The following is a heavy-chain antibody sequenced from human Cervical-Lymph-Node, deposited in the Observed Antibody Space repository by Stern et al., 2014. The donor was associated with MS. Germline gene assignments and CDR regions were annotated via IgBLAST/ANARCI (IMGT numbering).Heavy chain of an antibody. Sequence: QITLKESGPALVKPTQTLTLTCAFSGFSLNSDGMCVGWIRQSPGKAPEWLALIAWDDDKYYSKSLQTRLTISKDTSKNHVVLTMTNMDPVDTATYYCARYSIATTGFRFWYFDVWGRGTLVTVSS. CDR2: IAWDDDK. CDR3: ARYSIATTGFRFWYFDV. J-gene: IGHJ2*01. CDR1: GFSLNSDGMC. D-gene: IGHD4-17*01. V-gene: IGHV2-70*01.